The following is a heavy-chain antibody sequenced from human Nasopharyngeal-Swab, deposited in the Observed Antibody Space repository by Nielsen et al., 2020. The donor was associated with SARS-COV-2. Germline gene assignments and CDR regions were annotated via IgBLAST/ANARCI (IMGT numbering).Heavy chain of an antibody. CDR3: ARSRKLMDV. D-gene: IGHD6-13*01. J-gene: IGHJ6*02. Sequence: GESLKISCAASGFTFSNYWMHWVRQAPGKGLVWVSRINSDGSSTSYADSVKGRFTISRDNAKNTLYLQMNSLRAEDTAVYYCARSRKLMDVWGQGTTVTVSS. V-gene: IGHV3-74*01. CDR1: GFTFSNYW. CDR2: INSDGSST.